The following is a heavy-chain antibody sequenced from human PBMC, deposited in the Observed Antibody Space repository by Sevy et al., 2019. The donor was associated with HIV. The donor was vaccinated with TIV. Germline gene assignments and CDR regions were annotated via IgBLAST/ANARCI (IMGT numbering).Heavy chain of an antibody. CDR1: GHTLSELS. CDR3: ATDIVVGRDY. CDR2: FDEDGET. D-gene: IGHD2-2*01. V-gene: IGHV1-24*01. J-gene: IGHJ4*02. Sequence: ASVKVSCKVSGHTLSELSMHWVRQAPGKGLEWMGGFDEDGETLYAQKFQGRGTMTDDTSTDTAYLELSSVRSDDTAVYYCATDIVVGRDYWGQGTLVTVSS.